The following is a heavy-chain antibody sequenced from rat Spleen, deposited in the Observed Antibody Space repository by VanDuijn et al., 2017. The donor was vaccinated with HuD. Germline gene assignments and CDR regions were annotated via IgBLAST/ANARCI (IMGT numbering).Heavy chain of an antibody. CDR1: GFTFSDYA. CDR3: ATDRNKERFAY. CDR2: ISYDGSRT. Sequence: EVQLVESGGGLVQPGNSLKLSCAASGFTFSDYAMAWVRQAPGKGLEWVATISYDGSRTYYRDSVKGRCTISRDNAKSTLYLQMDSLRSEDTATYDCATDRNKERFAYWGQGTLVTVSS. D-gene: IGHD1-10*01. V-gene: IGHV5S10*01. J-gene: IGHJ3*01.